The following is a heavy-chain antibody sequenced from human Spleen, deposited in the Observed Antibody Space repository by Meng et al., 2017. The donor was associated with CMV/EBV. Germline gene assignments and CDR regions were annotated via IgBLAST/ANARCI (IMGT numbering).Heavy chain of an antibody. D-gene: IGHD1-26*01. V-gene: IGHV1-69*10. CDR3: ARGGSYSGYNWFDS. J-gene: IGHJ5*01. CDR1: GGPFSGSS. Sequence: SGGPFSGSSITLVHQSPGQGPEWIRGIIPILDIAVYSQKSQGRITIAADKSTSTTYMQVSSLTPDDTAVYYCARGGSYSGYNWFDSWGQGTLVTVSS. CDR2: IIPILDIA.